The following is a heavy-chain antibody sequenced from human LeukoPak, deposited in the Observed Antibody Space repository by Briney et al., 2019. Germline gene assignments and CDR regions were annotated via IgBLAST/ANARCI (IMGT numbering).Heavy chain of an antibody. CDR1: GFTFSSYS. D-gene: IGHD5-18*01. J-gene: IGHJ4*02. CDR2: ISSSSSYI. Sequence: PGGSLRLSCAASGFTFSSYSMNWVSQAPGKGLEWVSSISSSSSYIYYADSVKGRFTISRDNAKNSLYLQMNSLRAEDTAVYYCARDPRAGYSYGSGMDYWGQGTLVTVSS. V-gene: IGHV3-21*01. CDR3: ARDPRAGYSYGSGMDY.